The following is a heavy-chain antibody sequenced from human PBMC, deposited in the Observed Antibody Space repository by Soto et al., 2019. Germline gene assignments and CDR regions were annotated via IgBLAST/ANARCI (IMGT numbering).Heavy chain of an antibody. D-gene: IGHD2-21*02. CDR3: ARRRYCGVDCYNKFYYGMDV. V-gene: IGHV1-69*02. Sequence: QVQLVQSGAEVRKPGSSVEVSCMASGSTFSSYTVNWVRQAPGQVLEWLGRIIPVLGVTHYARRFQGRVTITADRARKTAYMERTSLTAEDTAVYYCARRRYCGVDCYNKFYYGMDVWGQGTTVTVSS. CDR2: IIPVLGVT. J-gene: IGHJ6*02. CDR1: GSTFSSYT.